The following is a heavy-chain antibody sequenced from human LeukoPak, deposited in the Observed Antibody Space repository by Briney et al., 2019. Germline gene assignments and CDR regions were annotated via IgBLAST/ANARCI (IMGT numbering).Heavy chain of an antibody. CDR1: GFTLRSYS. CDR3: ARSNYAERWLQLRI. D-gene: IGHD5-24*01. CDR2: IRCSSSHI. V-gene: IGHV3-21*01. J-gene: IGHJ3*02. Sequence: GGPVRLSCAASGFTLRSYSMNWVPQAPGKGLEWFSSIRCSSSHIHYAYSEKDRFTISRDNAKNSLYLQMNSLRAEDTAVYYCARSNYAERWLQLRIWGKGTTVSSSS.